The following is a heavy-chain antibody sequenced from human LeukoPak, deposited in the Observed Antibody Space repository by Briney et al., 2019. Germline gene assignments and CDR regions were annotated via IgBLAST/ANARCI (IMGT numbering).Heavy chain of an antibody. CDR3: ARAGENYYDFYY. D-gene: IGHD1-26*01. CDR2: FNPSGSST. J-gene: IGHJ4*02. V-gene: IGHV1-46*01. CDR1: GYTFTSFY. Sequence: ASVKVSCKASGYTFTSFYMHWVRQAPGQGLEWMGIFNPSGSSTTYAQKFQGRVTMTRDTSTSIVHMELSSLGSEDTAVYYCARAGENYYDFYYWGQGTLVTVSS.